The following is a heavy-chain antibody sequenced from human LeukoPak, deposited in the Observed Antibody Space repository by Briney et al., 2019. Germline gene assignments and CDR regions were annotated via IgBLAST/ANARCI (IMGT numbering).Heavy chain of an antibody. D-gene: IGHD4-17*01. Sequence: PGGSLRLSCTASGFTFGDYAMSWVRQAPGKGLEWVGFIRSKAYGGTTEYAASVKGRFTISRDDSKSIAYLQMNSLKTEDTAVYYCTRDYGDYPFYYYYYYMDVWGKGTTVTIS. CDR2: IRSKAYGGTT. J-gene: IGHJ6*03. CDR1: GFTFGDYA. CDR3: TRDYGDYPFYYYYYYMDV. V-gene: IGHV3-49*04.